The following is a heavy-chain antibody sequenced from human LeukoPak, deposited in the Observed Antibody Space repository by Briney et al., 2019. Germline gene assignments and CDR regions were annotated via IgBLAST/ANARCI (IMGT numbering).Heavy chain of an antibody. V-gene: IGHV3-30*14. CDR1: GFTFSTYS. Sequence: GGSLRLSCAASGFTFSTYSMHWVRQAPGKGLEWTAVISYDGSSKYYADSVKGRFTISRDNSKNTLYLQMNSLRAEDTAVYYCARGPMVRGVIISADYWGQGTLVTVSS. J-gene: IGHJ4*02. D-gene: IGHD3-10*01. CDR2: ISYDGSSK. CDR3: ARGPMVRGVIISADY.